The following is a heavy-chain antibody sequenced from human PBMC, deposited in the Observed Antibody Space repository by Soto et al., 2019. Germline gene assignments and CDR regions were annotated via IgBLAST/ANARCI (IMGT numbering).Heavy chain of an antibody. CDR1: EVTVSSNY. CDR3: ARDMVRGLYPEYFQH. Sequence: EVQLVESAGGLVQPGGSLRLSCAASEVTVSSNYMSWVCQAPGKGLEWDSVIYAGGSTYYADSVKGRFTISRDNSKNTLYLQMNSLRAEDTAVYYCARDMVRGLYPEYFQHWGQGTLVTVSS. D-gene: IGHD3-10*01. V-gene: IGHV3-66*01. CDR2: IYAGGST. J-gene: IGHJ1*01.